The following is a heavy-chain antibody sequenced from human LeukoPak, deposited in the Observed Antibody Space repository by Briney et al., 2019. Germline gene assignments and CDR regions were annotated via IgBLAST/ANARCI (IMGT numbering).Heavy chain of an antibody. CDR3: ARHSITIFGVVLKGFDP. V-gene: IGHV4-39*07. Sequence: SETLSLTCTVSGGSISSSSYYWGWIRQPPGKGLEWIGSIYYSGSTYYNPSLKSRVTISVDTSKNQFSLKLSSVTAADTAVYYCARHSITIFGVVLKGFDPWGQGTLVTVSS. CDR2: IYYSGST. J-gene: IGHJ5*02. CDR1: GGSISSSSYY. D-gene: IGHD3-3*01.